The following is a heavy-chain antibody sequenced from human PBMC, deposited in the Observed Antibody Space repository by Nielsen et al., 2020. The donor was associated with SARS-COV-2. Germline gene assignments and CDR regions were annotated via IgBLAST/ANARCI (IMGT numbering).Heavy chain of an antibody. CDR3: ARENYDILTGYYRYYYMDV. CDR2: IYYSGST. J-gene: IGHJ6*03. Sequence: SETLSLSCTVSGGSVSSGSYYWSWIRQPPGKGLEWIGYIYYSGSTNYNPSLKSRVTISVDTSKNQFSLQLSSVTAADTAVYYCARENYDILTGYYRYYYMDVWGKGTTVTVSS. V-gene: IGHV4-61*01. CDR1: GGSVSSGSYY. D-gene: IGHD3-9*01.